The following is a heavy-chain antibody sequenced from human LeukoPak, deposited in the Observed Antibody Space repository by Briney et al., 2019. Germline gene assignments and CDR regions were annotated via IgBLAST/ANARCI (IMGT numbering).Heavy chain of an antibody. D-gene: IGHD3-9*01. V-gene: IGHV4-34*01. CDR2: INHSGST. Sequence: SETLSLTCAVYGGSFSGYYWSWIRQPPGKGLEWIGEINHSGSTNYNTSLKSRVTISVDTSKNQFSLKLSSVTAADTAVYYCAGTRTRYYDILTGYFYWGQGTLVTVSS. CDR1: GGSFSGYY. CDR3: AGTRTRYYDILTGYFY. J-gene: IGHJ4*02.